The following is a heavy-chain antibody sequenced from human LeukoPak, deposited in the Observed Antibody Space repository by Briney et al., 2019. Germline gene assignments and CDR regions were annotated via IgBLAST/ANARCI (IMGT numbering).Heavy chain of an antibody. CDR1: GFTFSSYS. CDR3: YTYGSGSYYNVWLGGDY. J-gene: IGHJ4*02. Sequence: GGSLRLSCAASGFTFSSYSMNWVRQAPGKGLEWVSYISSSSSTIYYADSVKGRFTISRDNAKNSLYLQMNSLRAEDTAVYYCYTYGSGSYYNVWLGGDYWGQGTLVTVSS. CDR2: ISSSSSTI. D-gene: IGHD3-10*01. V-gene: IGHV3-48*01.